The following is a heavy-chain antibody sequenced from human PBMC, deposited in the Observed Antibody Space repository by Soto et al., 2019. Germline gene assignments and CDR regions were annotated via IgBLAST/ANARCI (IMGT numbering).Heavy chain of an antibody. Sequence: GGSLRLSCAASGVTFCSYGMHGVRKAPGKGLEWVAVIWYDGSNKYYADSVKGRFTISRDNSKNTLYLQMNSLRAEDTAVYYCARDRITIFGVVIDYYMDVWGKGTTVTVSS. CDR3: ARDRITIFGVVIDYYMDV. V-gene: IGHV3-33*01. CDR2: IWYDGSNK. D-gene: IGHD3-3*01. J-gene: IGHJ6*03. CDR1: GVTFCSYG.